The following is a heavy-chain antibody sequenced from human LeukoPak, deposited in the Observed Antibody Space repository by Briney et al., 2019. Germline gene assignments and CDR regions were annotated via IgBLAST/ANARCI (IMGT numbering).Heavy chain of an antibody. CDR1: GYIFTGYY. V-gene: IGHV7-4-1*02. Sequence: ASVKVSCKASGYIFTGYYIHWVRQAPGQGLEWMGWINTNTGNPTYAQGFTGRFVFSLDTSVSTAYLQISSLKAEDTAVYYCARDSGSSSWYYYYYMDVWGKGTTVTVSS. D-gene: IGHD6-13*01. J-gene: IGHJ6*03. CDR3: ARDSGSSSWYYYYYMDV. CDR2: INTNTGNP.